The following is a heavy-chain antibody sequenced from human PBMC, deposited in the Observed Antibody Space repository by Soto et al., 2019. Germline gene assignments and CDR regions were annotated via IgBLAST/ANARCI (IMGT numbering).Heavy chain of an antibody. CDR2: ISGSGGST. V-gene: IGHV3-23*01. J-gene: IGHJ6*02. CDR3: AKEEDYGDSGGGYYSYGMDA. Sequence: GSLRLSCAASGFTFSSFAMSWVRQAPGKGLEWVSAISGSGGSTYYADSVKGRFTISRDNSKNTLYLQMNSLRAEDTAVYYCAKEEDYGDSGGGYYSYGMDAWCQGTTVTVSS. D-gene: IGHD4-17*01. CDR1: GFTFSSFA.